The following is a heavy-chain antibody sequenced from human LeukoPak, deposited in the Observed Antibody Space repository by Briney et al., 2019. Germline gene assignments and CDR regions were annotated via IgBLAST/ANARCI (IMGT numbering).Heavy chain of an antibody. D-gene: IGHD3-10*01. CDR2: INPNSGGT. Sequence: GASVKVSCKASGYTFTGYYMHWARQAPGQGLEWMGWINPNSGGTNYAQKFQGRVTMTRDTSISTAYMELSRLRSDDTAVYYCAAPLYGSGSWTWFDPWGQGTLVTVSS. CDR3: AAPLYGSGSWTWFDP. J-gene: IGHJ5*02. CDR1: GYTFTGYY. V-gene: IGHV1-2*02.